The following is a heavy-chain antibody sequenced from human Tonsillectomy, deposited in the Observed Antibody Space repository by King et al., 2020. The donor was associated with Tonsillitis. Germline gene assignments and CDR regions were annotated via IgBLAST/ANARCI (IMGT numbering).Heavy chain of an antibody. J-gene: IGHJ6*03. D-gene: IGHD3-10*01. Sequence: QLVQSGAEVKKPGASVKVFCKASGYTFTSYYMHWVRQAPGQGLEWMGIINPSGGSTSYAQKFQGRVTMTRDTSTSTVYMELSSLGSEDTAVYYCARCVGGSGSTYYYYMDVWGKGTTVTVSS. V-gene: IGHV1-46*01. CDR3: ARCVGGSGSTYYYYMDV. CDR1: GYTFTSYY. CDR2: INPSGGST.